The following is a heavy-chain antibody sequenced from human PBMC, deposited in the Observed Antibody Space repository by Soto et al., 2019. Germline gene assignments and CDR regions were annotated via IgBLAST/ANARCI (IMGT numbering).Heavy chain of an antibody. Sequence: EPLSLTCTVAGGSISNSNYYWGWIRQPRGKGLESIGTVFYSGIDYYNPSLKSRVTISADTSKNQFSPKLNSVTAADTAMYYCARLPATEVAELLDSWGQGTRVTGSS. CDR3: ARLPATEVAELLDS. CDR1: GGSISNSNYY. J-gene: IGHJ4*02. V-gene: IGHV4-39*01. CDR2: VFYSGID. D-gene: IGHD6-19*01.